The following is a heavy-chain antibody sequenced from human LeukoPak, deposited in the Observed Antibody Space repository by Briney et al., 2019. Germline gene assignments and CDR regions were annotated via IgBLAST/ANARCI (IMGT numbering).Heavy chain of an antibody. D-gene: IGHD6-25*01. CDR3: AKSGGYSPGYFDY. Sequence: PGGSLRLSCAASGFTFSSYAMSCVRQAPGEGLEWVSAIRGRGGSTYYADSVKGRFTISRDNPKNTLYLQIHTLRAEDTAVYYCAKSGGYSPGYFDYWGQGTLVTVSS. CDR2: IRGRGGST. V-gene: IGHV3-23*01. CDR1: GFTFSSYA. J-gene: IGHJ4*02.